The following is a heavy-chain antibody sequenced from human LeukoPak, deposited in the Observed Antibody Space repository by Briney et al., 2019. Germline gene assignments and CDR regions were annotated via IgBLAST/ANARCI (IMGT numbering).Heavy chain of an antibody. CDR3: ARLVVPGYYMYV. CDR2: IHYSGST. J-gene: IGHJ6*03. D-gene: IGHD2-2*01. Sequence: SEALSLTCTVSGGSISSSSYYWGWIRQPPGKGLEWIGSIHYSGSTYYNPSLKSRVTISVDTSKNQFSLKLCSVTAADTAVYYCARLVVPGYYMYVWGKGTTVTVSS. V-gene: IGHV4-39*01. CDR1: GGSISSSSYY.